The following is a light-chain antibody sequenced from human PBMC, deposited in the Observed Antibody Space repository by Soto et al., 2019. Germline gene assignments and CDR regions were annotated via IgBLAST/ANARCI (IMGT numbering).Light chain of an antibody. V-gene: IGKV1-12*01. CDR2: AAS. Sequence: DIHMTQSPSSVSASVGDRVTITCRASQGITSWLVWYQQKPGKAPKLLIYAASSLQSGVPSRFSGSGSGTDFSMTISSLQHEDFATHYCQQTDSFPYTFGRGTKVEIK. J-gene: IGKJ2*01. CDR1: QGITSW. CDR3: QQTDSFPYT.